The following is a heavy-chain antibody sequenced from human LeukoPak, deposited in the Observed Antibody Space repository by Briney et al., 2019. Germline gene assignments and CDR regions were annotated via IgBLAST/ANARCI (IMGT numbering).Heavy chain of an antibody. CDR1: GFAFSSYA. CDR2: ISYEGRNK. CDR3: ARVGGCSSTSCYYYYYGMDV. J-gene: IGHJ6*02. Sequence: GGALILSWAASGFAFSSYAMHWVRQAPGKGLEGVGVISYEGRNKYYADSVEGRLTISRDNSKNALYLQMNSLRAEDTAVYYCARVGGCSSTSCYYYYYGMDVWGQGTTVTVSS. D-gene: IGHD2-2*01. V-gene: IGHV3-30*04.